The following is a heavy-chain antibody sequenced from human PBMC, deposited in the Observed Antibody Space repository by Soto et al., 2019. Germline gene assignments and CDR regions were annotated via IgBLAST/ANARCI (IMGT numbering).Heavy chain of an antibody. CDR1: GGSISSYY. J-gene: IGHJ4*02. CDR3: ERGAPTKKFEY. Sequence: SETLSLTCTVSGGSISSYYWSWIRQPPGKGLEWIGYIYYSGSTNYNPSLKSRVTISVDTSQNQFSLKLSSVTAADTAVYYCERGAPTKKFEYWGQGTQVTVSS. D-gene: IGHD2-2*01. CDR2: IYYSGST. V-gene: IGHV4-59*01.